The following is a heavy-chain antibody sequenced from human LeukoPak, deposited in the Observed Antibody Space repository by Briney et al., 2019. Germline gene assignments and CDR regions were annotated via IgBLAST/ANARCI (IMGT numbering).Heavy chain of an antibody. V-gene: IGHV3-30*18. CDR3: AKDSYGMDV. D-gene: IGHD3-10*01. CDR2: ISYDGNKK. Sequence: GGSLRLSCAGSGFTFSDYDMHWVRQAPGKGLEWVAVISYDGNKKYYADSVKGRFTISRDSSKTTVFLQMDGLSGEDTAVYYCAKDSYGMDVWGQGTTVTVSS. CDR1: GFTFSDYD. J-gene: IGHJ6*02.